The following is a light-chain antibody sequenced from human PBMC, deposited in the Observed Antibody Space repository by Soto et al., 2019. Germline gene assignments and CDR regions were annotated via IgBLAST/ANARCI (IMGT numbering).Light chain of an antibody. CDR3: CSYASRSPNDV. CDR2: HGS. Sequence: QSALTQPASVSGSPGQPITISCTGTSSDVGGYNLVSWYQQHPGKAPKLIIYHGSKRPSGVSVRFSGSKSGNTASLAISGLQAEDEADYYCCSYASRSPNDVFGPGTKLTVL. V-gene: IGLV2-23*01. CDR1: SSDVGGYNL. J-gene: IGLJ1*01.